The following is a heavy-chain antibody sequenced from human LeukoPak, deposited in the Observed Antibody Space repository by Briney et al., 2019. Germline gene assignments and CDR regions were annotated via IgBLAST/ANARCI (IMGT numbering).Heavy chain of an antibody. CDR1: GGSVSTDDYY. CDR3: ARDLVN. D-gene: IGHD2-21*01. V-gene: IGHV4-61*08. Sequence: SETLSLTCTVSGGSVSTDDYYWSWIRQPPGKGLEWIGYIHDSGSTNYNPSLKSRVTISVDTSKNQFCLRLSSVSAADAAVYYCARDLVNWGQGTLVTVSS. J-gene: IGHJ4*02. CDR2: IHDSGST.